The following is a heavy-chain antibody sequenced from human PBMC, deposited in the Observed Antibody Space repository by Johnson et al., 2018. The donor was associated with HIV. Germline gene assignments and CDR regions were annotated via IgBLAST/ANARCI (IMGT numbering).Heavy chain of an antibody. CDR1: GFTFSSYA. D-gene: IGHD6-13*01. CDR2: ISYDGSNK. J-gene: IGHJ3*02. V-gene: IGHV3-30*01. Sequence: QVQLVESGGGVVRPGGSLRLSCAASGFTFSSYAMHWVRQAPGKGLEWLAVISYDGSNKYYADSVKGRFTISRDTSKNTLYLQRNSLRAEDTAVYYCTRAGQGAYSSSWYGTLGAFDIWGQGTMVTVSS. CDR3: TRAGQGAYSSSWYGTLGAFDI.